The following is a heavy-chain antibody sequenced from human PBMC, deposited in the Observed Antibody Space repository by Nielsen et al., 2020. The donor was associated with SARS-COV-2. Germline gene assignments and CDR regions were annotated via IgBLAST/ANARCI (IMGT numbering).Heavy chain of an antibody. Sequence: SETLSLTCAVSGGSISSSNWWSWVRQPPGKGLEWIGEIYHSGSTNYNPSLKSRVTISVDKSKNQFSLKLSSVTAADTAVYYCASSSESVGPNWFDPWGQGTLVTVSS. CDR2: IYHSGST. J-gene: IGHJ5*02. V-gene: IGHV4-4*02. D-gene: IGHD6-6*01. CDR3: ASSSESVGPNWFDP. CDR1: GGSISSSNW.